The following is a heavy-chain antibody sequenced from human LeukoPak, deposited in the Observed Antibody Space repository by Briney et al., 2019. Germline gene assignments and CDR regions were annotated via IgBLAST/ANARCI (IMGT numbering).Heavy chain of an antibody. J-gene: IGHJ5*02. CDR3: ARRGRRAAAPNWFDP. Sequence: PSETLPLTCTVSGVSISGNYWSWIRQPPGKGLEWIGYIFYTGSTNYNPSLKSRVTISVDTSKNQFSLKLSSVTAADTAVYYCARRGRRAAAPNWFDPWGQGTLVTVSS. D-gene: IGHD6-13*01. CDR2: IFYTGST. V-gene: IGHV4-59*01. CDR1: GVSISGNY.